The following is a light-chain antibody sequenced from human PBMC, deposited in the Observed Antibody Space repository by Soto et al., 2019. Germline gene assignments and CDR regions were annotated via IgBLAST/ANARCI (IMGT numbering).Light chain of an antibody. CDR2: DAS. J-gene: IGKJ1*01. CDR3: QQYGSSPVT. V-gene: IGKV1-5*01. CDR1: QSISSW. Sequence: DIQMTQSPSTLSASVGDRVTITCRASQSISSWLAWYQQKPGKAPKLLIYDASDLGSGVPSRFSGSGSGTEFTLTISRLEPEDFAVYYCQQYGSSPVTFGQGTKV.